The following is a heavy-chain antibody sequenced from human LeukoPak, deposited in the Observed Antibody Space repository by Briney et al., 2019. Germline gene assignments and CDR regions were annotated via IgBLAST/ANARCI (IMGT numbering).Heavy chain of an antibody. CDR2: ISGSGGST. CDR3: AKSAYYDASGYYREYYFDY. Sequence: PGGSLRLSCAASGFTFSSYAMSWVRQAPGKGLEWVSAISGSGGSTYYADSVKGRFTISRDNSKNTLYLQMNSLRAEDTAVHYCAKSAYYDASGYYREYYFDYWGQGTLVTVSS. J-gene: IGHJ4*02. V-gene: IGHV3-23*01. CDR1: GFTFSSYA. D-gene: IGHD3-22*01.